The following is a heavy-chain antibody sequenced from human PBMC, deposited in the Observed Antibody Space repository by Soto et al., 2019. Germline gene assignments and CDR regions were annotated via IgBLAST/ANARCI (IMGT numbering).Heavy chain of an antibody. D-gene: IGHD3-16*01. V-gene: IGHV1-46*01. CDR2: INPSGGSA. J-gene: IGHJ4*02. Sequence: QVQLVQSGAEVKKPGASVKVSCKASGYTFTDYYIHWVRQAPGQGIEWMGLINPSGGSASYAQKFRGRVTMTRDTSTSTVYMELSSLRSEDTAVYYCARDHPLGGGPKRDFEYWGQGTLVTVSS. CDR3: ARDHPLGGGPKRDFEY. CDR1: GYTFTDYY.